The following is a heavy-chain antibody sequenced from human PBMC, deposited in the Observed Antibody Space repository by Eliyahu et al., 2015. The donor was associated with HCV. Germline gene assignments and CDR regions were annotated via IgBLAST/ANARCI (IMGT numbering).Heavy chain of an antibody. V-gene: IGHV1-69*04. CDR2: VIPILGIA. Sequence: QVQLVQSGAEVKKPGSSVKVSCXASGGXFSSYAISWVRQAPGQGLELVGRVIPILGIANYAQKFQGRVTITADKSTSTAYMELSSLRSEDTAVYYCARDGERTGTRFGMDVWGQGTTVTVSS. J-gene: IGHJ6*02. CDR1: GGXFSSYA. CDR3: ARDGERTGTRFGMDV. D-gene: IGHD1-7*01.